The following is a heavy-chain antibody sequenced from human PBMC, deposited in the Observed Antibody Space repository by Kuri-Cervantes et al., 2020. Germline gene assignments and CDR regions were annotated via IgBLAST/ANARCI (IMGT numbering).Heavy chain of an antibody. V-gene: IGHV3-43D*04. CDR3: ARGRAVHLWLCDY. J-gene: IGHJ4*02. CDR2: ISWDGGST. Sequence: GGSLRLSCAASGFTFDDYAMHWVRQAPGKGLEWVSLISWDGGSTYYADSVKGRFTISRDNSKNSLYLQMNSLRVEDTAVYYCARGRAVHLWLCDYWGQGTVVTVSS. D-gene: IGHD5-18*01. CDR1: GFTFDDYA.